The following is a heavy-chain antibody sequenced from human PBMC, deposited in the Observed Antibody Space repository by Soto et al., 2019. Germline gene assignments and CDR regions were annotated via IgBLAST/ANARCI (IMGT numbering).Heavy chain of an antibody. Sequence: PSETLSLTCAVYGGSFSGYYWSWIRQPPGKGLEWIGEINHSGSTNYNPSLKSRVTISVDTSKNQFSLKLSSVTAADTAVYYCARGSGEDIVVVPAALPHYYMDVWGKGTTVTVSS. J-gene: IGHJ6*03. D-gene: IGHD2-2*01. CDR2: INHSGST. CDR1: GGSFSGYY. V-gene: IGHV4-34*01. CDR3: ARGSGEDIVVVPAALPHYYMDV.